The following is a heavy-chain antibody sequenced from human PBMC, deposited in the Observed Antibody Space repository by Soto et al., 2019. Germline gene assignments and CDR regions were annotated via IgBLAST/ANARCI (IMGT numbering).Heavy chain of an antibody. J-gene: IGHJ4*02. CDR1: GGSISGSSYF. Sequence: SETLSLTCTVSGGSISGSSYFWGWIRQPPGKGLEWIGSIYYSGNTYYNASLRSRVTISVDTSKNQFSLKLSSVTAADTAVYYCATLWFGEGDYWGQGTLVTVSS. CDR2: IYYSGNT. D-gene: IGHD3-10*01. CDR3: ATLWFGEGDY. V-gene: IGHV4-39*01.